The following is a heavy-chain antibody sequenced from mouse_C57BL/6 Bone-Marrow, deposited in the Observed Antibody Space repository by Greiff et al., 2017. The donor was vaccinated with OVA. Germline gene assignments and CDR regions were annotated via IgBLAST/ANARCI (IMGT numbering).Heavy chain of an antibody. D-gene: IGHD1-1*01. CDR3: ARYKGRVAVDYFDY. Sequence: EVKLMESGGGLVQPGDSLSLSCAASGFTFTTYYMSWVRQPPGKALEWLAFIRNKPNGSTTEYSASVKGRFTISRDNSQSILYLQMNALRAEDSATYYCARYKGRVAVDYFDYWSQGTALTVSS. CDR1: GFTFTTYY. J-gene: IGHJ2*01. V-gene: IGHV7-3*01. CDR2: IRNKPNGSTT.